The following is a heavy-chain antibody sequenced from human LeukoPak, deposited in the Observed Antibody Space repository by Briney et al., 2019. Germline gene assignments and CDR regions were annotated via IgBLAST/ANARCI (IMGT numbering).Heavy chain of an antibody. CDR1: GGSISSGRYC. CDR3: ARQAGVVTPFDY. Sequence: PSETLSLTCTVSGGSISSGRYCWSWIRQPAGKGLEWIGRIYTSGSTNYNPSLKSRVTISVDTSKNQFSLKLSSVTAADTAVHYCARQAGVVTPFDYWGQGTLVTVSS. CDR2: IYTSGST. J-gene: IGHJ4*02. V-gene: IGHV4-61*02. D-gene: IGHD3-3*01.